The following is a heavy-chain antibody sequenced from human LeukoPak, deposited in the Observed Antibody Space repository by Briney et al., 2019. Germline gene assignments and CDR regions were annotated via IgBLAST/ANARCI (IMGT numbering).Heavy chain of an antibody. J-gene: IGHJ5*02. Sequence: SETLSLTCTVSGGSISSYYWSWIRQPPGKGLEWIGYIYTSGSSNYNPSLKSRVTISVDTSNNQFSLKLSSVTAADTAVYYCARRRCSSTSCYTSWFDPWGQGTLVTVSS. D-gene: IGHD2-2*02. CDR3: ARRRCSSTSCYTSWFDP. CDR1: GGSISSYY. V-gene: IGHV4-4*09. CDR2: IYTSGSS.